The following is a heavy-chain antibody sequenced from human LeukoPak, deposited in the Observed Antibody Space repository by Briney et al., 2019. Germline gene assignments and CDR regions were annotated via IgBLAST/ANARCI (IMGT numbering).Heavy chain of an antibody. CDR1: GFTFSSYA. J-gene: IGHJ6*03. Sequence: GGSLRLSCAASGFTFSSYAMTWVRQAPGKGLEWVAAMSGNGDTTYYADSVRGRSTISRDNFKSTLYLEMDSLRAEDTAIYYCAKRSTQTTPSNYIYFYMDVWGKGTTVTVS. V-gene: IGHV3-23*01. D-gene: IGHD4-11*01. CDR2: MSGNGDTT. CDR3: AKRSTQTTPSNYIYFYMDV.